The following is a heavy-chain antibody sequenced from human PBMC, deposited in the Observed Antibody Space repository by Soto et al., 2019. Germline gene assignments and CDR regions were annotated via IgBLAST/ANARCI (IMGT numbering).Heavy chain of an antibody. CDR2: IIPIFGTA. CDR3: ARDAEDIVVVPADGLKDWFDP. Sequence: GASVKVSCKASGGTFSSYVISWVRQAPGQGLEWMGGIIPIFGTANYAQKFQGRVTITADKSTSTAYMELSSLRSEDTAVYYCARDAEDIVVVPADGLKDWFDPXXXGTLVTVSS. D-gene: IGHD2-2*01. CDR1: GGTFSSYV. J-gene: IGHJ5*02. V-gene: IGHV1-69*06.